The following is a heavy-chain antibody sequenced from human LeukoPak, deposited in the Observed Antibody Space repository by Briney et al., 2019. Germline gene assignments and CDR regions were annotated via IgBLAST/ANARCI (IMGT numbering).Heavy chain of an antibody. D-gene: IGHD3-9*01. CDR1: GYTFTSYD. Sequence: ASVKVSCKASGYTFTSYDINWMRQAPGQGLEWVGWMNPNSGNTGYAQTFQGKLTMTTNTSIKTAYMELSSLRSEDTAVYYCARRFYDNLTGHTWYDYWGQGTLVTVSS. CDR2: MNPNSGNT. J-gene: IGHJ4*02. CDR3: ARRFYDNLTGHTWYDY. V-gene: IGHV1-8*01.